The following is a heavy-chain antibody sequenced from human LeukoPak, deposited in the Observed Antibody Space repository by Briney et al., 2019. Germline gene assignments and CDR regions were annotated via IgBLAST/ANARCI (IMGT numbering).Heavy chain of an antibody. CDR2: ISGNSATI. V-gene: IGHV3-48*04. CDR3: ARDSASIGHNDAFDI. D-gene: IGHD3-22*01. Sequence: SGGSLRLSCTASGFTFNSYHMNWVRQAPGKGLEWVSYISGNSATIYYVDSVKGRFTISRDNAKNSLFLQMNSLRAEDTAVYYCARDSASIGHNDAFDIWGQGTMVTVSS. CDR1: GFTFNSYH. J-gene: IGHJ3*02.